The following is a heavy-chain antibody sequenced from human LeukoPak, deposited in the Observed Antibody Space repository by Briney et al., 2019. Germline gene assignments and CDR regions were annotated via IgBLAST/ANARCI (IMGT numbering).Heavy chain of an antibody. V-gene: IGHV4-61*02. J-gene: IGHJ4*02. Sequence: SETLSLTCTVSGGSISSGSYYWGWIRQPAGKGLEWIGRIYTSGSTNYNPSLKSRVTISVDTSKNQFSLKLSSVTAADTAVYYCARAAYGSGSYYRAFDYWGQGTLVTVSS. D-gene: IGHD3-10*01. CDR2: IYTSGST. CDR3: ARAAYGSGSYYRAFDY. CDR1: GGSISSGSYY.